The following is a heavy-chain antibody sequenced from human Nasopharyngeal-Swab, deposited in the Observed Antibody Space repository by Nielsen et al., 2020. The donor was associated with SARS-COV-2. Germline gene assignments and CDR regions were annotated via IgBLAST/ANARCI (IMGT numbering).Heavy chain of an antibody. Sequence: GESLKISCAASGFTFSSYAMHWVRQAPGKGLEWVAVISYDGSNKYYADSVKGRFTISRDNSKNTLYLQMNSLRAEDTAVYYCARYDDYYDSSGYAYWGQGTLVTVSS. J-gene: IGHJ4*02. CDR1: GFTFSSYA. D-gene: IGHD3-22*01. CDR3: ARYDDYYDSSGYAY. V-gene: IGHV3-30*04. CDR2: ISYDGSNK.